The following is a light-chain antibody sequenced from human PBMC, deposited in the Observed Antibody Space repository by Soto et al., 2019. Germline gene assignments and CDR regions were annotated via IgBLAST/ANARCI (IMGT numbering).Light chain of an antibody. V-gene: IGKV3-20*01. J-gene: IGKJ3*01. CDR3: QHYGTSAL. Sequence: EIVLTQSPGTLSLSPGERATLSCRASQSVSDMYVAWYQHKPGQAPRLLIYASNRATGIPDRFSGSGSGTDFTLTINRLEPEDFAVYYCQHYGTSALFGPGTKVEIK. CDR2: AS. CDR1: QSVSDMY.